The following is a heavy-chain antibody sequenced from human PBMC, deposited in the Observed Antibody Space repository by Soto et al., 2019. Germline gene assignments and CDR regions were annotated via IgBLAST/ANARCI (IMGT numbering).Heavy chain of an antibody. CDR1: GGTFSSYA. Sequence: ASVKVSCKASGGTFSSYAISWVRQAPGQGLEWMGGIIPIFGTANYAQKFQGRVTITADESTSTAYMELSSLRSEDTAVYYCARNRITIFGVVTPNDYYYYGMDVWGQGTTVTSP. CDR2: IIPIFGTA. D-gene: IGHD3-3*01. J-gene: IGHJ6*02. CDR3: ARNRITIFGVVTPNDYYYYGMDV. V-gene: IGHV1-69*13.